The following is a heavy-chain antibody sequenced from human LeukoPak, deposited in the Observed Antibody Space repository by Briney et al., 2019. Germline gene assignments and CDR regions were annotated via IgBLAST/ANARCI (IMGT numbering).Heavy chain of an antibody. Sequence: SETLSLTCTVSGGSISSSSYYWGWIRQPPGKGLEWIGSIYYSGSTYYNPSLKSRVTISVDTSKNQFSLKLSSVTAADTAVYYCARHPDYSQLIDYWGQGTLVTVSS. V-gene: IGHV4-39*01. CDR2: IYYSGST. CDR1: GGSISSSSYY. D-gene: IGHD2-15*01. CDR3: ARHPDYSQLIDY. J-gene: IGHJ4*02.